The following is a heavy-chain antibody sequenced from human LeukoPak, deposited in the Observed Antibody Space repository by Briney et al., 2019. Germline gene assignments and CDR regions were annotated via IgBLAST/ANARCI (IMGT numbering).Heavy chain of an antibody. Sequence: GGPLSLSCEAPGFTFSSPALTWVPKAPGKGLNGVSTISGSGAGTYYADSVKGRFTISRDNSNNTLYLQMSSLRADDTALYYCAKTGTEDGYSIHFDHWGQGTLVTVSS. J-gene: IGHJ4*02. CDR3: AKTGTEDGYSIHFDH. D-gene: IGHD5-24*01. CDR2: ISGSGAGT. V-gene: IGHV3-23*01. CDR1: GFTFSSPA.